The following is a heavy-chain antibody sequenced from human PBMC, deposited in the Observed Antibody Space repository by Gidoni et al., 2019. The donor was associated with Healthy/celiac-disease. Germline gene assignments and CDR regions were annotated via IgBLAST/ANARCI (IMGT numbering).Heavy chain of an antibody. CDR2: IKSKTCWGTT. V-gene: IGHV3-15*01. J-gene: IGHJ3*02. Sequence: EVQLVESGGGLVQPGGSLRLSCAASGFTFSNAWMSWVRQAPGKGLEWVGRIKSKTCWGTTDDASPVKGRFTSSRDDSKNTLYLQNNSLKTRDTAVYYFTTYDCSGGSCYSGLGAFDIWGQGTMVTVSS. D-gene: IGHD2-15*01. CDR3: TTYDCSGGSCYSGLGAFDI. CDR1: GFTFSNAW.